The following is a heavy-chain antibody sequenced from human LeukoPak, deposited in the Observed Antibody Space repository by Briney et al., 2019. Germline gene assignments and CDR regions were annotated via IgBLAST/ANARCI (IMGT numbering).Heavy chain of an antibody. J-gene: IGHJ4*02. V-gene: IGHV3-30*03. D-gene: IGHD6-13*01. Sequence: GGSLRLSCAASGFTFSSYGMHWVRQAPGKGLEWVAVISYDGSNKYYADSVKGRFIISRDNSKNTLSLQMNSLRAEDTAVYYCARDQEYSNSCVDYWGQGTLVTVSS. CDR1: GFTFSSYG. CDR2: ISYDGSNK. CDR3: ARDQEYSNSCVDY.